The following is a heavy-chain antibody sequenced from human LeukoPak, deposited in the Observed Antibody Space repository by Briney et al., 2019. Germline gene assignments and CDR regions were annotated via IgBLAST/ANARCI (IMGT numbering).Heavy chain of an antibody. D-gene: IGHD3-22*01. J-gene: IGHJ4*02. V-gene: IGHV1-2*02. CDR1: GYTFTDYY. CDR2: MNPNSGGT. CDR3: ARADSGGSAFEY. Sequence: ASVKVSCKASGYTFTDYYMHWVRQVPGQGLEWVGWMNPNSGGTNYAQKFQGRVTMTGDTSITTAYMELSRLRFDDTAVYYCARADSGGSAFEYWGQGTLVTASS.